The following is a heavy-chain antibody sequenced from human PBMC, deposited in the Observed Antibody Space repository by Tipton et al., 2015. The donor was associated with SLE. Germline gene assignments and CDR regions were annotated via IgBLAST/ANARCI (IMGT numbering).Heavy chain of an antibody. J-gene: IGHJ3*02. Sequence: TLSLTCTVSGGSITSSSYYWGWIRQPPGKGLEWIGSIYYSGSTYYNPSLKSRVTISVDTSKNQFSLRLSSVTAADTAVYYCARRWVALEWYALDIWGQGTKVTVSS. CDR3: ARRWVALEWYALDI. CDR1: GGSITSSSYY. V-gene: IGHV4-39*07. D-gene: IGHD3-3*01. CDR2: IYYSGST.